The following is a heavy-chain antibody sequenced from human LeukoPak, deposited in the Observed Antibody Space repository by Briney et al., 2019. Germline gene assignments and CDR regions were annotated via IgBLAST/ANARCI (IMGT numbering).Heavy chain of an antibody. CDR1: EFTFNRYW. J-gene: IGHJ4*02. CDR3: TRDALFGAGRTHLDF. Sequence: GGSLRLSCAASEFTFNRYWMSWVRQAPGKGLEWLANIKHDGSETHYVDSVKGRFTISRDNAKNSLSLQMNSLHVDDTGVYFCTRDALFGAGRTHLDFWSQGTLVSVSS. CDR2: IKHDGSET. D-gene: IGHD3-16*01. V-gene: IGHV3-7*04.